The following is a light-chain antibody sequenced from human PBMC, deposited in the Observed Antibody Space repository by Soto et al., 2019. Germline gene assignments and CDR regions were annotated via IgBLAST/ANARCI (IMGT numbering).Light chain of an antibody. J-gene: IGKJ4*01. Sequence: EIVLTQSPGTLSLSPGERATLSCRASQSVSSSYLAWYQQKPCQAPRLLTYGASSRATGIPDRFSGSVSRTDFTLTVSRLEPEDFAVYFCQQYGRSPLTFGGVTKVDVK. V-gene: IGKV3-20*01. CDR3: QQYGRSPLT. CDR1: QSVSSSY. CDR2: GAS.